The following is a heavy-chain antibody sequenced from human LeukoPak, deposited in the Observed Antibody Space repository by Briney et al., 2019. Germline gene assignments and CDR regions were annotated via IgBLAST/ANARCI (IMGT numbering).Heavy chain of an antibody. D-gene: IGHD2-15*01. J-gene: IGHJ5*02. V-gene: IGHV4-34*01. CDR2: INHSGST. CDR3: ARGGLACRGGSCYQSGREDNWFDP. Sequence: SETLSLTCAVYGGSFSGYYWSWIRQPPGKGLEWIGEINHSGSTNYNPSLKSRVTISVDTSKNQFSLKLSSVTAADTAVYYCARGGLACRGGSCYQSGREDNWFDPWGQGTLVTVSS. CDR1: GGSFSGYY.